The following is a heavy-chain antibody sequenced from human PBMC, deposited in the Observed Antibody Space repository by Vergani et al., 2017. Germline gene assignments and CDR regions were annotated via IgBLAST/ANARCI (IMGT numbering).Heavy chain of an antibody. CDR2: ISSSSGTI. Sequence: EEQLVESGGGLVQPGGSPRLSCVASGFTFSSYSMNWVRQAPGKGLEWVSYISSSSGTIYYADSVKGRFTISRDNAKNSLYLQMNSLRAEDTAVYYCARDSAYYGSGNVDYWAREPWSPSPQ. V-gene: IGHV3-48*01. D-gene: IGHD3-10*01. J-gene: IGHJ4*02. CDR1: GFTFSSYS. CDR3: ARDSAYYGSGNVDY.